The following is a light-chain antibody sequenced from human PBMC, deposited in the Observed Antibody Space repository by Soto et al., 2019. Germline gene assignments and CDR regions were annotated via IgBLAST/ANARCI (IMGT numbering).Light chain of an antibody. J-gene: IGKJ1*01. Sequence: ETVMTQSPATLSVSPGERATLSYRASQSVNSNLAWYQQKLGQAPRVLIYGASTRATGIPARFSGSGSETEFILTINSLQSEDFAIYYCHHYNTWPWTFGQGTKVEI. CDR2: GAS. CDR3: HHYNTWPWT. CDR1: QSVNSN. V-gene: IGKV3-15*01.